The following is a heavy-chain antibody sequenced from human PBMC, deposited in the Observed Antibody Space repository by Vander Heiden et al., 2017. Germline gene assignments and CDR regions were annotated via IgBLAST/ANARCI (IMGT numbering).Heavy chain of an antibody. CDR1: GFTFSSYS. D-gene: IGHD4-4*01. CDR3: ARATVTRPFEY. Sequence: EVQLVESGGGLVKPGGSLRLSCAASGFTFSSYSMNWVRQAPGKGLEWVSSISSSIRDIYDTDSVKGRFTISRDNAKNSLYLQMKRLRAEDTAVYYGARATVTRPFEYWGQGTLVTVSS. CDR2: ISSSIRDI. J-gene: IGHJ4*02. V-gene: IGHV3-21*01.